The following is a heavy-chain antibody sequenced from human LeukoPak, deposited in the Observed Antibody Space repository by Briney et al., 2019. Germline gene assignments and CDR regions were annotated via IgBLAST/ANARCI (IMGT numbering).Heavy chain of an antibody. CDR1: GYAFTGYY. J-gene: IGHJ4*02. CDR2: INPDSGGT. V-gene: IGHV1-2*02. CDR3: ARDPSNSGYDYLYYFDY. D-gene: IGHD5-12*01. Sequence: ASVKVSCKASGYAFTGYYMHWVRQAPGQGLEWMGWINPDSGGTNYAQKFQGRVTMTRDMSISTAYMELSRLRSDDTAVYYCARDPSNSGYDYLYYFDYWGQGTLVTVSS.